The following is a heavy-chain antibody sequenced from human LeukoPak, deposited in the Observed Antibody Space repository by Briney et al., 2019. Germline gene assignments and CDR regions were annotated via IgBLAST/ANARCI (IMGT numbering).Heavy chain of an antibody. CDR1: GGTFSSYA. D-gene: IGHD6-6*01. J-gene: IGHJ4*02. CDR3: ARGRWDSSSDFDY. Sequence: SVKVSCKASGGTFSSYAISWVRQAPGQGLEWMGGIIPIFGTANYAQKFQGRVTITTDEYTSTAYMELSSLRSEDTAVYYCARGRWDSSSDFDYWGQGTLVTVSS. V-gene: IGHV1-69*05. CDR2: IIPIFGTA.